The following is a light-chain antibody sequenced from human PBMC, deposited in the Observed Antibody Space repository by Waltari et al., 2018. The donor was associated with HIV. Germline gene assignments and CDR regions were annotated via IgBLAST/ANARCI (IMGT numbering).Light chain of an antibody. CDR1: SSDVGGYNH. CDR3: CSYAGSYTWV. J-gene: IGLJ3*02. Sequence: QSALTQTRPVSGSPGQSVTISCTGISSDVGGYNHVSWYQQHPGKAPKLMIYDVSKRPSGVPDRFSGSKSGNTASLTISGLQAEDETDYYCCSYAGSYTWVFGGGTKLTVL. V-gene: IGLV2-11*01. CDR2: DVS.